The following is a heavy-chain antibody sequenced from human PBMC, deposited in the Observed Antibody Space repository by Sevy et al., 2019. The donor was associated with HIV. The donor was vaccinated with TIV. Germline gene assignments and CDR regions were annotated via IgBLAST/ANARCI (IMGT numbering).Heavy chain of an antibody. CDR1: GFTFGDYA. V-gene: IGHV3-49*04. D-gene: IGHD1-1*01. CDR3: TRWKGLQSIFDY. J-gene: IGHJ4*02. CDR2: LKSKADGGTE. Sequence: GGSLRLSCTTSGFTFGDYAMNWVRQAPGKGLEWVAFLKSKADGGTEDHAASVKGRFTISRDDSKSIAYLQMNDLTTEDTGVYYCTRWKGLQSIFDYWGQGALVTASS.